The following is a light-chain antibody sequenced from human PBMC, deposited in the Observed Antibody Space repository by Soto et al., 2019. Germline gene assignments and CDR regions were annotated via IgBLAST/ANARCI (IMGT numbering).Light chain of an antibody. CDR1: SSDVGGYNY. CDR2: EVP. Sequence: QSALTQPPSASGSPGQSVTISCTGTSSDVGGYNYVSWYQQHPGKAPKVMIYEVPKRPSGVPDRFSGSKSDNTASLTVSGLQADDEADYYCSSYAGSNSWVFGGGTKLTVL. V-gene: IGLV2-8*01. J-gene: IGLJ3*02. CDR3: SSYAGSNSWV.